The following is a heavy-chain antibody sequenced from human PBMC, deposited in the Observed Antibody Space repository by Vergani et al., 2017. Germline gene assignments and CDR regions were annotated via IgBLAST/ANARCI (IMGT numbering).Heavy chain of an antibody. Sequence: EVQLVQSGAEVTKPGESLRISCKGSGYSFTSYWISWVRQMPGKGLEWMGRIDPSDSYTNYSPSFQGHVTISADKSISTAYLQWSSLKASDTAMYYCARQVAVAGKWWGPYYYYGMDVWGQGTTVTVS. CDR1: GYSFTSYW. V-gene: IGHV5-10-1*01. CDR3: ARQVAVAGKWWGPYYYYGMDV. J-gene: IGHJ6*02. D-gene: IGHD6-19*01. CDR2: IDPSDSYT.